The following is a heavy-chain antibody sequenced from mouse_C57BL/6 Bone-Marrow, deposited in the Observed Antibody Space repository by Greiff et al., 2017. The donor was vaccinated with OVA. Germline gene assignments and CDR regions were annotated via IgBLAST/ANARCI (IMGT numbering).Heavy chain of an antibody. Sequence: EVKLMESGGDLVKPGGSLKLSCAASGFTFSSYGMSWVRQTPDKRLEWVATISSGGSYTYYPDSVKGRFTISRDNAKNTLYLQMSSLKSEDTAMYYCARPIYDGYYPGFAYWGQGTLVTVSA. J-gene: IGHJ3*01. CDR2: ISSGGSYT. CDR1: GFTFSSYG. V-gene: IGHV5-6*01. D-gene: IGHD2-3*01. CDR3: ARPIYDGYYPGFAY.